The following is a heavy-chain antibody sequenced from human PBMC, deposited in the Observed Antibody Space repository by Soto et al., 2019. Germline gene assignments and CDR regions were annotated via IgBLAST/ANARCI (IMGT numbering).Heavy chain of an antibody. J-gene: IGHJ4*02. CDR1: GGTFSSYA. CDR3: ARDWFGVDY. V-gene: IGHV1-18*01. D-gene: IGHD3-16*01. Sequence: ASVKVSCKSSGGTFSSYAISCVRQAPGQGLEWMGWINTYNGNTNYAQKLQGRVTMTTDTSTSTAYMELRSLGSDDTAVYYCARDWFGVDYWGQGTLVTVSS. CDR2: INTYNGNT.